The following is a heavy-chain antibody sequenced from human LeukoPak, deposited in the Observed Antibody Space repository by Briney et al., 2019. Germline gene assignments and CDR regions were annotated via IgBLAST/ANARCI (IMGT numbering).Heavy chain of an antibody. CDR1: GYTFTSYY. CDR2: INPSAGVT. CDR3: ARAGRYCSSTSCYVRVDY. Sequence: GASVKVSCKTSGYTFTSYYMHWVGQAPGQGLEWMGIINPSAGVTSYAQKFQGRVTMTRDTSTSTVYMQLSSLRAEDTAVYYCARAGRYCSSTSCYVRVDYWGQGTLVTVSS. D-gene: IGHD2-2*01. V-gene: IGHV1-46*01. J-gene: IGHJ4*02.